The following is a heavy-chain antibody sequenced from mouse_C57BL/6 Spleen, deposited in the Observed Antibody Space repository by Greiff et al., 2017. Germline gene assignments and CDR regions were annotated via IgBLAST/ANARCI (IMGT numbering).Heavy chain of an antibody. V-gene: IGHV1-50*01. CDR2: IDPSDSYT. CDR1: GYTFTSYW. J-gene: IGHJ4*01. CDR3: ARGYYYGSRTYYYAMDY. Sequence: VQLQQPGAELVKPGASVKLSCKASGYTFTSYWMQWVKQRPGQGLEWIGEIDPSDSYTNYNQKFKGKATLTVDTSSSTAYMQLSSLTSEDSAVYYCARGYYYGSRTYYYAMDYWGQGTSVTVSS. D-gene: IGHD1-1*01.